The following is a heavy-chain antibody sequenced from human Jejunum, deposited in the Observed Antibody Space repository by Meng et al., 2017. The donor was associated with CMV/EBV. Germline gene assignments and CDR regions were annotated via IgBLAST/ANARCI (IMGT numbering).Heavy chain of an antibody. D-gene: IGHD6-6*01. J-gene: IGHJ4*02. CDR3: ARGQHGNSYYFDS. Sequence: ASGFTVSSHAMHWVRQAPGKGLEWVAVISSDENNKYYADSVKGRFTISRDNSKNTLDLQLNSLRAEDTAVFYCARGQHGNSYYFDSWGQGILVTVSS. CDR1: GFTVSSHA. CDR2: ISSDENNK. V-gene: IGHV3-30*04.